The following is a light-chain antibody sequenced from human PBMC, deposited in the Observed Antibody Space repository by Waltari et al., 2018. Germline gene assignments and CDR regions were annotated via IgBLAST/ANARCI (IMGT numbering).Light chain of an antibody. Sequence: DIQMTKSPSTLSASVGERVTITCRASQRFSTWLAWYQQKPGKAPKLPIYKASSLQSGVPSRFSGSGSGTEFTLTISTLQPDDFATYYCQQYNSYPWTFGQGTNVEIK. CDR2: KAS. J-gene: IGKJ1*01. V-gene: IGKV1-5*03. CDR1: QRFSTW. CDR3: QQYNSYPWT.